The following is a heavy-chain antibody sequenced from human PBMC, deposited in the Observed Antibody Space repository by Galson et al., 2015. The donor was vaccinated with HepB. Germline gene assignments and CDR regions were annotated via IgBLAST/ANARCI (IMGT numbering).Heavy chain of an antibody. CDR1: GYSFTSYW. V-gene: IGHV5-51*01. CDR2: IYPGDSDT. J-gene: IGHJ6*02. D-gene: IGHD1-26*01. Sequence: QSGAEVKKPGESLKISCKGSGYSFTSYWIGWVRQMPGKGLEWMGIIYPGDSDTRYSPSFQGQVTISADKSISTAYLQWSSLKASDTAMYYCARQGVGATIREVRANWYYYGMDVWGQGTTVTVSS. CDR3: ARQGVGATIREVRANWYYYGMDV.